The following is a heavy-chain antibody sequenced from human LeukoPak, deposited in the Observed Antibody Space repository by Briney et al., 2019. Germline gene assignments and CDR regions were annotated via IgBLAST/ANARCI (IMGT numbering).Heavy chain of an antibody. Sequence: SQTLSLTCAVSGGSISSDYFYWSWIRQHPGKGLEWIGYIYYSGSTYYNPSLKSRVTISVDTSKNQFSLKLSSVTAADTAVYYCARIPLGPDGYNSRWGQGTLVTVSS. D-gene: IGHD5-24*01. CDR2: IYYSGST. CDR3: ARIPLGPDGYNSR. CDR1: GGSISSDYFY. V-gene: IGHV4-31*11. J-gene: IGHJ4*02.